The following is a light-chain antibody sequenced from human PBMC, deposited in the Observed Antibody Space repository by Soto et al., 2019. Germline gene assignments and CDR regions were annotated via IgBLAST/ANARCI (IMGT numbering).Light chain of an antibody. CDR3: QQYNNWPFPSWT. Sequence: EIVMTQSPATLSVSPGERATLSCRASQSVRSNLAWYQQKPGQAPRLLIYGASTRATGIPARFSGSGSGTEFTLTISSLQSEDFAVYYCQQYNNWPFPSWTFGQGTTVEIK. CDR1: QSVRSN. J-gene: IGKJ1*01. CDR2: GAS. V-gene: IGKV3-15*01.